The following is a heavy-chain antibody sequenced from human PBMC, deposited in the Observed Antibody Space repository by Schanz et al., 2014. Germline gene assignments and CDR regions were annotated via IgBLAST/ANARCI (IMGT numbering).Heavy chain of an antibody. J-gene: IGHJ4*02. CDR2: IKSKTDGGTR. CDR3: AADLWFGAVWGVW. D-gene: IGHD3-10*01. CDR1: GFTLNNAW. Sequence: EVQLVESGGGLVKPGGSLRLSCATSGFTLNNAWMNWVRQAPGKGLQWVARIKSKTDGGTRDYAAPVKGRFTISTDDSKSTVYRQMNSLQTEDTAVYYCAADLWFGAVWGVWWGQGTLVTVSS. V-gene: IGHV3-15*01.